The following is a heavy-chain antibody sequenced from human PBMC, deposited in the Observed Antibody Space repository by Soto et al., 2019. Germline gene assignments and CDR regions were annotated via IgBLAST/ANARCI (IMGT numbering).Heavy chain of an antibody. D-gene: IGHD2-15*01. CDR3: ARDPGYCSGGSCYWYGMDV. CDR1: GYTFTGYY. CDR2: INPNSGGT. Sequence: ASVKVSCKASGYTFTGYYMHWGRQASGQGLEWMGWINPNSGGTNYAQNFQGWVTMTRDTSISTAYMELSRLRSDDTAVYYCARDPGYCSGGSCYWYGMDVWGQGTTVTVSS. J-gene: IGHJ6*02. V-gene: IGHV1-2*04.